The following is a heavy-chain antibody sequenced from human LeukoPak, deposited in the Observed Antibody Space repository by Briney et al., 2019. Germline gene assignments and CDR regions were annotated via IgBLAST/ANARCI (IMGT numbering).Heavy chain of an antibody. CDR2: INYSGST. V-gene: IGHV4-34*01. J-gene: IGHJ5*02. Sequence: SETLSLTCAVYGGSFSGYYWSWIRQPPGKGLEWIGEINYSGSTNYNPSLKSRVTISVDTSKNQFSLKLSSVTAADTAVYYCAREEGYNWNYVGWFDPWGQGTLVTVSS. CDR1: GGSFSGYY. D-gene: IGHD1-7*01. CDR3: AREEGYNWNYVGWFDP.